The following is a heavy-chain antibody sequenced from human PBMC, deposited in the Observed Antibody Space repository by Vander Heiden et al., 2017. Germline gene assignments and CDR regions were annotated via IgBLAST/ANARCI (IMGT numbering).Heavy chain of an antibody. CDR3: ARIADSSGWHVAFDY. V-gene: IGHV3-53*01. D-gene: IGHD6-19*01. J-gene: IGHJ4*02. CDR1: GFPVSSTY. CDR2: NYSGDTT. Sequence: EVQLVESGGGLSQPGGPLRLFCAVSGFPVSSTYMTWVGQAPGKGLEWVSSNYSGDTTHKADAVKGRFTMSRDNSENTLYLQMNDLRDEDTAVYYCARIADSSGWHVAFDYWGQGSLVTVSS.